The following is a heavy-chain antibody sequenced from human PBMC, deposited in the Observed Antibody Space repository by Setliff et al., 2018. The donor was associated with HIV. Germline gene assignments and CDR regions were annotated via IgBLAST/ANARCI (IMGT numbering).Heavy chain of an antibody. D-gene: IGHD3-3*01. CDR2: INPNSGGT. V-gene: IGHV1-2*04. Sequence: ASVKVSCKASGYTFTGYYMHWVRQAPGQGLEWMGWINPNSGGTNYAQKFQGWVTMTRDTSISTAYMELSRLRSDDTAVYYCARDRVRVVPSTFDYWGQGTLVTVSS. CDR1: GYTFTGYY. J-gene: IGHJ4*02. CDR3: ARDRVRVVPSTFDY.